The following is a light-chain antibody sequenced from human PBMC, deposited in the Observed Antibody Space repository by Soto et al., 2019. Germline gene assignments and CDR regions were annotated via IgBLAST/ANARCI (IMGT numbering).Light chain of an antibody. CDR1: SSILAKNF. J-gene: IGLJ3*02. Sequence: QSVLTQPPSVSAAPGQNVTISCSGSSSILAKNFVSWYQQVPGAAPKLLIYRNNQRPSGVPDRFSGSKSGTSASLAIAGLRSEDESDYYCASWDDSLNGPVFGGGTKLTVL. CDR3: ASWDDSLNGPV. V-gene: IGLV1-47*01. CDR2: RNN.